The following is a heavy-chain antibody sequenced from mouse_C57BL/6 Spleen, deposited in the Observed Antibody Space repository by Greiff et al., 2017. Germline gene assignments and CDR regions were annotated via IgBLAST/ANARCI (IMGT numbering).Heavy chain of an antibody. CDR2: ISSGGDYI. V-gene: IGHV5-9-1*02. D-gene: IGHD1-1*01. J-gene: IGHJ3*01. Sequence: EVKLVESGEGLVKPGGSLKLSCAASGFTFSSYAMSWVRQTPEKRLEWVAYISSGGDYIYYADTVKGRFTISRDTARNTLYLQMSSLKSEDTAMYYCTRGGSSYEKFAYWGQGTLVTVSA. CDR3: TRGGSSYEKFAY. CDR1: GFTFSSYA.